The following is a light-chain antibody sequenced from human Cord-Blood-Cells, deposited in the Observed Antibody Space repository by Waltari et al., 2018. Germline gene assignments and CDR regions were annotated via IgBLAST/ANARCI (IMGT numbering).Light chain of an antibody. V-gene: IGLV2-23*01. CDR3: CSYAGSSTWV. Sequence: QSALTQPASVSGSPGQSITISCTGTSSDVGSYNLVSWYQQHPGKAPKLMIYEGSTRPSGVSNSFSGSKSGNTASLTISGLQAEDEADYYCCSYAGSSTWVFGGGTKLTVL. CDR2: EGS. CDR1: SSDVGSYNL. J-gene: IGLJ3*02.